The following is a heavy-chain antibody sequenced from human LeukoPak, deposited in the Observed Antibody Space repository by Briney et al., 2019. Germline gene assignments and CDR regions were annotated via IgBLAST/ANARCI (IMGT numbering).Heavy chain of an antibody. Sequence: GGSLRLSCAASGFTFSSYWMSWVRQAPGKGLEWAANIKQDGSEKYYVDSVKGRFTISRDNAKNSLYLQMNSLRAEDTAVYYCARDLPGVPADPGGAGALDIWGQGTMVTVSS. J-gene: IGHJ3*02. CDR3: ARDLPGVPADPGGAGALDI. CDR1: GFTFSSYW. D-gene: IGHD2-2*01. CDR2: IKQDGSEK. V-gene: IGHV3-7*01.